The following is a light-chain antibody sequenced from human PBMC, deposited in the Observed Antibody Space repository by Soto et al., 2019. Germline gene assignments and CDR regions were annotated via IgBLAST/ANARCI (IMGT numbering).Light chain of an antibody. V-gene: IGKV3-20*01. Sequence: ETVLTQSPGTLSLYPGERATRSCRASQSVGGSLAWYQQRPGQAPRLLVYHTSNRATGIPDRFSASGPGTDFTLTISRLEPEDFAVYYCQQYESSPRTFGQGTKVDIK. CDR2: HTS. CDR1: QSVGGS. J-gene: IGKJ1*01. CDR3: QQYESSPRT.